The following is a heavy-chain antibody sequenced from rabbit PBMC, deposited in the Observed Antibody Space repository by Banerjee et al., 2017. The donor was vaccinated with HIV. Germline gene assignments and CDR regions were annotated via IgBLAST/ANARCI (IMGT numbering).Heavy chain of an antibody. CDR1: GFSFSSGYY. CDR3: ARSWWL. D-gene: IGHD1-1*01. J-gene: IGHJ6*01. Sequence: QEQLEESGGGLVQPEGSLTLTCTASGFSFSSGYYMCWVRQAPGKGLEWIACIYAGSSGSSYYATWAKGRFTISRTSSTTVTLQMTSLTAADTATYFCARSWWLWGQGTLVTVS. CDR2: IYAGSSGSS. V-gene: IGHV1S45*01.